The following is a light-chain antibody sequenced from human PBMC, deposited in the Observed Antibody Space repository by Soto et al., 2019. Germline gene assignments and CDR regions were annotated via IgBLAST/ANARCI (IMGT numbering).Light chain of an antibody. J-gene: IGLJ2*01. CDR2: KDS. Sequence: SYELTQLPSVSVSPGQTARITCSGDALPKQYAYWYQQKPGQAPVLVIYKDSERPSGIPERFSGSSSGTTVTLTISGVQAEDEADYYCQSADSSVPVVFGGGTKLTVL. CDR3: QSADSSVPVV. CDR1: ALPKQY. V-gene: IGLV3-25*03.